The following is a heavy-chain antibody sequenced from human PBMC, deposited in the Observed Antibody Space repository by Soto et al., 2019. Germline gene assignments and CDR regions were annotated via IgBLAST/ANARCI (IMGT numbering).Heavy chain of an antibody. V-gene: IGHV1-8*01. CDR1: GYTFTSYD. Sequence: QVQLVQSGAEVKKPGASVKVSCKASGYTFTSYDINWVRQATGQVREWMGWMNPNSGNTGYAQKFQCRVTMTRNTSISTAYMELSSLRSEDTAVYYCAKGSFSSWFHYFDYWGQGTLVTVSS. CDR3: AKGSFSSWFHYFDY. CDR2: MNPNSGNT. D-gene: IGHD6-13*01. J-gene: IGHJ4*02.